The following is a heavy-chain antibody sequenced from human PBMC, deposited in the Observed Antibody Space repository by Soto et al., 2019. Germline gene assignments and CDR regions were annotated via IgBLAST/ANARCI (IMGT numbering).Heavy chain of an antibody. CDR1: GGSISSYY. Sequence: SETLSLTCNVSGGSISSYYWSWIRQPPGQGLEWIGYIYYSGSTNYNPSLKSRVTISVDTSKNQFSLKLSSVTAADTAVYYCARQRVIRYCSSTSCLGDAFDIWGQGTMVTVSS. J-gene: IGHJ3*02. D-gene: IGHD2-2*01. CDR3: ARQRVIRYCSSTSCLGDAFDI. V-gene: IGHV4-59*08. CDR2: IYYSGST.